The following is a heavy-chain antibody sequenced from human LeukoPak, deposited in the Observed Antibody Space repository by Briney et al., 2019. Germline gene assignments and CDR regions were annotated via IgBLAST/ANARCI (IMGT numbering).Heavy chain of an antibody. V-gene: IGHV3-21*05. CDR2: ISAGSDYL. CDR3: ARWGLGPSFDY. Sequence: PGGSLRLSCAASGFSFSGYSMTWVRQAPGKGLEWISYISAGSDYLYYADSVKGRFTISRDNAKKSVSLQMNSLRAEDTAVYYCARWGLGPSFDYWGQGNLVTVAS. J-gene: IGHJ4*02. D-gene: IGHD1-26*01. CDR1: GFSFSGYS.